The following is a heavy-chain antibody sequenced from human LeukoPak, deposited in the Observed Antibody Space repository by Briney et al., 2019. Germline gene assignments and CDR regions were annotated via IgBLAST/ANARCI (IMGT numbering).Heavy chain of an antibody. D-gene: IGHD3-22*01. CDR3: ATDFYDST. CDR2: IRSNSDGGTI. CDR1: GFTFRNAW. Sequence: GGSLRLSCATSGFTFRNAWMNWVRQAPGKGLEWVGRIRSNSDGGTIDYAAPVKGRFTLSRDDSKTTLYLQMNSLQTEDTAVYYCATDFYDSTWGQGTLVTVSS. J-gene: IGHJ5*02. V-gene: IGHV3-15*07.